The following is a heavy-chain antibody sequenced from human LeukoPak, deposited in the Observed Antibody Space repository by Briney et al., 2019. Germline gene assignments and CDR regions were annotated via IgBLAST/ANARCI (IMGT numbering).Heavy chain of an antibody. CDR2: INPNSGGT. CDR1: GYTFTGYY. J-gene: IGHJ3*02. V-gene: IGHV1-2*02. Sequence: ASVKVSCKASGYTFTGYYMHWVRQAPGQGLEWMGWINPNSGGTNYAQKFQGRVTMTRDTSISTAYMELSRLRPDDTAVYYCATAVLLWFGEPHAFDIWGQGTMVTVSS. CDR3: ATAVLLWFGEPHAFDI. D-gene: IGHD3-10*01.